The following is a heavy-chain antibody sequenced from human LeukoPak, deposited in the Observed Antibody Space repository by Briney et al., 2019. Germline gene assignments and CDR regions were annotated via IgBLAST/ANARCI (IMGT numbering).Heavy chain of an antibody. J-gene: IGHJ4*02. V-gene: IGHV3-30*04. D-gene: IGHD3-16*02. CDR2: ISYDGSSK. Sequence: PGGSLRLSCAASGFTFSTYAMYWVRQAPGKGLEWVAVISYDGSSKYYADSVKGRFTISRDNSKNTLYLQMNSLKTEDTAVYYCTTWVRLGELSFYPYFDYWGQGTLVTVSS. CDR3: TTWVRLGELSFYPYFDY. CDR1: GFTFSTYA.